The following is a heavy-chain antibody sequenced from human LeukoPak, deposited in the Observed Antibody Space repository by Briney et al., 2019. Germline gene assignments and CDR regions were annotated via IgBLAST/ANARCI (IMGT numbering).Heavy chain of an antibody. Sequence: GGSLRLSCAASGFTFTDYYMSWIRQAPGKGLEWISYIGDSGSPIYHADSVKGRFTISRDNAKNSLYLQMNNLRAEDTAVYYCARGAGPLFDPWGQGTLVTVSS. CDR1: GFTFTDYY. V-gene: IGHV3-11*01. CDR2: IGDSGSPI. CDR3: ARGAGPLFDP. J-gene: IGHJ5*02.